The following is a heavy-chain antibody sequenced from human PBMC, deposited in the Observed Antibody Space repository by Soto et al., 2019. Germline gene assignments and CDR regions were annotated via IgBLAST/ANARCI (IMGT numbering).Heavy chain of an antibody. Sequence: SETLSLTCTVSGGSVSSGSYYWSWIRQPPGKGLEWIGYIYYSGSTNYNPSLKSRVTISVDTSKNQFSLKLSSVTAADTAVYYCARSAMDYGDYDWGQGTLVTVS. D-gene: IGHD4-17*01. J-gene: IGHJ4*02. CDR2: IYYSGST. CDR3: ARSAMDYGDYD. V-gene: IGHV4-61*01. CDR1: GGSVSSGSYY.